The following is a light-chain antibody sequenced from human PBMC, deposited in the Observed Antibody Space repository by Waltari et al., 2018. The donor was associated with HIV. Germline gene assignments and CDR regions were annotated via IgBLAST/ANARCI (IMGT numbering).Light chain of an antibody. CDR3: ETWDSSLSAVL. CDR2: DNN. J-gene: IGLJ2*01. Sequence: QSVLTQPPSVSAAPGQKVTISCSGSTSNIGSKYVSWYRQLPGTAPKLLMYDNNKRPSGMPDRFSGSKSGTSATLDITGLQSGDEANYYCETWDSSLSAVLFGGGTKVTVL. V-gene: IGLV1-51*01. CDR1: TSNIGSKY.